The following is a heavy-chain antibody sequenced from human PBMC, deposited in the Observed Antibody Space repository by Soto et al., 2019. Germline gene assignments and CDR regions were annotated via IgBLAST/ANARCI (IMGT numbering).Heavy chain of an antibody. CDR3: AKDQYSGSPGKPDY. Sequence: GGSLRLSCAPSGFTFSSYSMTWVRQAPGKGLEWVSTISGTGGTTYYADSVKGRFTISRDNSKNTLYLQMNSLRAEDTAVYYCAKDQYSGSPGKPDYWGQGTLVTVSS. D-gene: IGHD1-26*01. CDR2: ISGTGGTT. CDR1: GFTFSSYS. J-gene: IGHJ4*02. V-gene: IGHV3-23*01.